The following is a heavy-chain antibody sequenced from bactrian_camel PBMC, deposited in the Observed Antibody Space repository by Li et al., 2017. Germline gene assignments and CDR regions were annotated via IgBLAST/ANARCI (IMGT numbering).Heavy chain of an antibody. CDR3: AAATGCSLTPWLRDPGQKEGPIN. Sequence: HVQLVESGGGSVQAGGSLRLSCAASRLIYGTYRMAWFRQAPGKEREGVAAVDSNGATSYADSVKGRFTISRDAAKMYLQMNSLQPGDTAMYYCAAATGCSLTPWLRDPGQKEGPINWGQGTQVTVS. CDR2: VDSNGAT. V-gene: IGHV3S55*01. D-gene: IGHD4*01. J-gene: IGHJ4*01. CDR1: RLIYGTYR.